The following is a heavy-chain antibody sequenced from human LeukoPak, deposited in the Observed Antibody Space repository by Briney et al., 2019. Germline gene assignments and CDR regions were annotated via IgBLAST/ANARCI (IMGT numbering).Heavy chain of an antibody. CDR1: GFTFSSYA. V-gene: IGHV3-23*01. CDR2: IHANDGNT. Sequence: PGGSLRLSCAASGFTFSSYAMNWVRKAPGKGLEWVSSIHANDGNTYYAESVKGRFTISRDNSKDTLYLQVNSLRAEDTAAYYCARSFRPCSSTSCYFSFDFWGQGIQVAVSS. J-gene: IGHJ4*02. CDR3: ARSFRPCSSTSCYFSFDF. D-gene: IGHD2-2*01.